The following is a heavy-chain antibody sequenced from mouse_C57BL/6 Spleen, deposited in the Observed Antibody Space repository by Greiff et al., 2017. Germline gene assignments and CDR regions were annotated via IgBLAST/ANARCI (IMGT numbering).Heavy chain of an antibody. CDR1: GYAFTNYL. Sequence: VQLQQSGAELVRPGTSVKVSCKASGYAFTNYLIEWVKQRPGQGLEWIGVINPGSGGTNSNEKFKGKATLTADKSSSTAYMQRSSLTSEDSAVYFCARKGPGTDYWGQGTTLTVSS. J-gene: IGHJ2*01. V-gene: IGHV1-54*01. CDR3: ARKGPGTDY. CDR2: INPGSGGT.